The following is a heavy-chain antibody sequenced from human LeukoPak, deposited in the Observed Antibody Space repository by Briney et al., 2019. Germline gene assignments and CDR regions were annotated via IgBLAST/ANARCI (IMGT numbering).Heavy chain of an antibody. CDR1: GFTFDDYS. D-gene: IGHD3-10*01. V-gene: IGHV3-9*01. J-gene: IGHJ4*02. Sequence: PGGSLRPSCAASGFTFDDYSMHWVRQAPGKGRGWVSCISLNSGRISHAESVKGRFTISRTHAKHSLYLRMNTLRAQDTALYYCAKGAPYLYGSGKYYFDYWGQGTLVTVSS. CDR2: ISLNSGRI. CDR3: AKGAPYLYGSGKYYFDY.